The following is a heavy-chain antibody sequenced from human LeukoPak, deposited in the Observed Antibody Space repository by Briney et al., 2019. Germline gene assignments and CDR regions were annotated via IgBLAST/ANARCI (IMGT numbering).Heavy chain of an antibody. CDR2: INHSGST. V-gene: IGHV4-34*01. J-gene: IGHJ3*02. Sequence: SETLSLTCAVYGGSFSGYYWSWIRQPPGKGLEWIGEINHSGSTNYNPSLKGRVTISVDTSKNQFSLKLSSVTAADTAVYYCARGHPDRAFDIWGQGTMVTVSS. CDR1: GGSFSGYY. CDR3: ARGHPDRAFDI.